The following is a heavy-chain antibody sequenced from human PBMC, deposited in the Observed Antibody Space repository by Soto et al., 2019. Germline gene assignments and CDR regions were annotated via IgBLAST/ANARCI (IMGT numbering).Heavy chain of an antibody. CDR3: AKDDGQGY. CDR2: LLAATNKD. Sequence: AGSLRLSCAAPGFTFSTYGFPWVRQAPGKAPEWVAGLLAATNKDYYADSVKGRFTISRDNSKNIFYLQMNSLRDEDTAIYFCAKDDGQGYWGQGTLVTVSS. V-gene: IGHV3-30*18. J-gene: IGHJ4*02. CDR1: GFTFSTYG.